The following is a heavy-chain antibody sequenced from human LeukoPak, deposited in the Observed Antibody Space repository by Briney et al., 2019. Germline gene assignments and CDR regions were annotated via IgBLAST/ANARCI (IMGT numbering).Heavy chain of an antibody. Sequence: GGSLRLSCAASGFTFRSHGMNWVRQAPGKGLEWVSSISSSSSYIYYADSVKGRFTISRDNAKNSLYLQMNSLRAEDTAVYYCARDGDDSSSSDVWGKGTTVTVSS. V-gene: IGHV3-21*01. CDR3: ARDGDDSSSSDV. J-gene: IGHJ6*04. D-gene: IGHD6-6*01. CDR1: GFTFRSHG. CDR2: ISSSSSYI.